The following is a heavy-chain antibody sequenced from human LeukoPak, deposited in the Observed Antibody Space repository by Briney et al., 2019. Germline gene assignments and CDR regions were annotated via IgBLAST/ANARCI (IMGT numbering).Heavy chain of an antibody. CDR3: ANSSFQDYYYMDV. Sequence: GASVKVSCKASGYTFTSYGISWVRQAPGQGLEWMGWISAYNGNTNYAQKFQGRVTMTTDTSTTTAYMELRSLRSDDTAVYSWANSSFQDYYYMDVWGKETTVTVSS. J-gene: IGHJ6*03. CDR1: GYTFTSYG. V-gene: IGHV1-18*01. D-gene: IGHD6-6*01. CDR2: ISAYNGNT.